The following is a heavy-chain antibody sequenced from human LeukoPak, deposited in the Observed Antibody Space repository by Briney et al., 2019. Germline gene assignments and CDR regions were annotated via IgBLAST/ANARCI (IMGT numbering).Heavy chain of an antibody. V-gene: IGHV4-38-2*02. D-gene: IGHD6-19*01. CDR1: GYSISTSYY. CDR3: ARNIAVAGRGDYMDV. J-gene: IGHJ6*03. Sequence: PSETLSLTCTVSGYSISTSYYWGWIRQPPGKGLEWIGSIYHSGNTYYNPSLKSRVTISVDTSKNQFSLKLSSVTAADTAVYYCARNIAVAGRGDYMDVWGKGTTVTISS. CDR2: IYHSGNT.